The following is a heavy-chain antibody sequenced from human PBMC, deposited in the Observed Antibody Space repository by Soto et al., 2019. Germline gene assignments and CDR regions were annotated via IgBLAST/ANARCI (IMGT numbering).Heavy chain of an antibody. V-gene: IGHV1-69*02. J-gene: IGHJ4*02. D-gene: IGHD3-10*01. CDR3: ATSYGSGYRAFDY. CDR2: INPILSMS. CDR1: GDTFAFYS. Sequence: QVQLVQSGAEVKRPGSSVKVSCKASGDTFAFYSINWVRQAPGLGLEWMGRINPILSMSNYAQRFQGRVTMTAYKSTSTAYMVLNSLRSEDTAIYYGATSYGSGYRAFDYWGQGALVTVSS.